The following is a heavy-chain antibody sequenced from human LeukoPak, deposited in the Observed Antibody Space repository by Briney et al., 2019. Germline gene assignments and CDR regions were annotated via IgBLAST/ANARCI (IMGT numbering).Heavy chain of an antibody. CDR3: ATLADAIAAAGTRNY. D-gene: IGHD6-13*01. J-gene: IGHJ4*02. Sequence: AGGSLRLSCAASGFTFSSYAMSWVRQAPGKGLEWVSAISGSGGSTYYADSVKGRFTISRDNSRHTLYLQMSSLRAEDTAVYYCATLADAIAAAGTRNYWGQGTLVTVSS. CDR1: GFTFSSYA. V-gene: IGHV3-23*01. CDR2: ISGSGGST.